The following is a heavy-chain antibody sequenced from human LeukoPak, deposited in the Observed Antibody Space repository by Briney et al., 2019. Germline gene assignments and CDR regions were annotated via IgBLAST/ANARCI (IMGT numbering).Heavy chain of an antibody. CDR3: ARLICGGGDCGGVGAFDI. CDR2: IYSGGST. Sequence: GGSLRLSCAASGFTVSSNYMSWVRQAPGKGLEWVSVIYSGGSTYYADSMKGRFTISRDNSKNTLYLQMNSLRAEDTAVYYCARLICGGGDCGGVGAFDIWGQGTMVTVSS. CDR1: GFTVSSNY. V-gene: IGHV3-53*01. J-gene: IGHJ3*02. D-gene: IGHD2-21*02.